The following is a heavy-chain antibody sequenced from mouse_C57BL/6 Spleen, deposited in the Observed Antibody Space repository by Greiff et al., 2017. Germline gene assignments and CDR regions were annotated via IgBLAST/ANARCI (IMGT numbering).Heavy chain of an antibody. CDR3: ARITTVEGPWFAY. CDR1: GFNIKDYY. V-gene: IGHV14-2*01. Sequence: EVQLQQSGAELVKPGASVKLSCTASGFNIKDYYMHWVKQRTEQGLEWIGRIDPEDGGTKYAPKFQGKATITADTSSNTAYLQLSSLTSEDTAVYYCARITTVEGPWFAYWGQGTLVTVSA. J-gene: IGHJ3*01. CDR2: IDPEDGGT. D-gene: IGHD1-1*01.